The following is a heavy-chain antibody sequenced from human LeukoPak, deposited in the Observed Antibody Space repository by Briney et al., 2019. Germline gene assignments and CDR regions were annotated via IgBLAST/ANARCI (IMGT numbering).Heavy chain of an antibody. J-gene: IGHJ4*02. Sequence: ASVKVSCKASGYTFTSYDINWVRQATGQGLEWMGWMNPNSGNTGYAQKFQGRITMTRNTSISTAYMELSSLRSEYTGVYYCARGEGIVGPYWGQGTLVTVSS. CDR1: GYTFTSYD. V-gene: IGHV1-8*02. CDR2: MNPNSGNT. D-gene: IGHD1-26*01. CDR3: ARGEGIVGPY.